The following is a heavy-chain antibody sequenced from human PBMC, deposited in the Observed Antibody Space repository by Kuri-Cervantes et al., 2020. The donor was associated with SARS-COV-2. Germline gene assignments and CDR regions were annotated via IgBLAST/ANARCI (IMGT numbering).Heavy chain of an antibody. CDR1: GGSFSGYY. Sequence: SETLSLTCAVYGGSFSGYYWSWIRQPPGKGLEWIGEINHSGSTNYNPSLKGRVTISVDTSKNQFSLKLSSVTAADTAVYYCARTSIAAAGTYFDYWGQGTLVTVSS. D-gene: IGHD6-13*01. J-gene: IGHJ4*02. CDR2: INHSGST. CDR3: ARTSIAAAGTYFDY. V-gene: IGHV4-34*01.